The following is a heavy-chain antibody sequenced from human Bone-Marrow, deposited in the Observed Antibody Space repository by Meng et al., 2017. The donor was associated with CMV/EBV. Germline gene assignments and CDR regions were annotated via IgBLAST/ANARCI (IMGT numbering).Heavy chain of an antibody. J-gene: IGHJ5*02. CDR3: ARAREEGYCSSTSCYYGNWFDP. CDR2: INPSGCST. CDR1: GYTFTSYY. V-gene: IGHV1-46*01. D-gene: IGHD2-2*01. Sequence: ASVKVSCKASGYTFTSYYMHWVRQAPGQGLEWMGIINPSGCSTSYAQKFQGRVTMTRDTSTSTDYMELSSMRSEATAVYYCARAREEGYCSSTSCYYGNWFDPWGQGTLVTVSS.